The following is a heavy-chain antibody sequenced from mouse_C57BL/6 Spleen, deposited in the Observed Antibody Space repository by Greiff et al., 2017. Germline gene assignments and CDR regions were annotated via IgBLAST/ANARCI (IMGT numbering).Heavy chain of an antibody. CDR1: GYSFTGYY. CDR2: ISPSTGGT. D-gene: IGHD1-1*01. Sequence: EVQLQQSGPELVQPGASVKISCKASGYSFTGYYMNWVKQSPEKSLEWIGEISPSTGGTTYNQKFKAKATLTVDKSSSTAYMQLKSLTSEDSAVYYCVRNYGFFDYWGQGTTLTVSS. J-gene: IGHJ2*01. CDR3: VRNYGFFDY. V-gene: IGHV1-42*01.